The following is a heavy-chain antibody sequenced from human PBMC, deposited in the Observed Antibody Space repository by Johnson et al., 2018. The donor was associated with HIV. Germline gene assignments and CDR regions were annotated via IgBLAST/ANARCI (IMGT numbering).Heavy chain of an antibody. D-gene: IGHD5-18*01. J-gene: IGHJ3*02. CDR2: IYSGDNT. CDR1: GFTFSRHP. CDR3: ARVSLAYSYGYDAFDI. V-gene: IGHV3-66*02. Sequence: VQLVESGGGVVQPGESLRLSCAPSGFTFSRHPMHWVRQAPGKGLEWVSLIYSGDNTKYADSVKGRFTISRDNSKNTLFLQMNSLRPEDTAVYYCARVSLAYSYGYDAFDIWGQGTMVTVSA.